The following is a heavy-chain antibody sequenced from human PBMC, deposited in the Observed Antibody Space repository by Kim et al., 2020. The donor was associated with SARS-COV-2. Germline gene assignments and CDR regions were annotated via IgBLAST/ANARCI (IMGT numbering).Heavy chain of an antibody. D-gene: IGHD3-10*01. CDR3: ARGDNLVLLWFGELSLGDFNGLTWFDP. Sequence: ASVKVSCKASGYTFTSYYMHWVRQAPGQGLEWMGIINPSGGSTSYAQKFQGRVTMTRDTSTSTVYMELSSLRSEDTAVYYCARGDNLVLLWFGELSLGDFNGLTWFDPWGQGTLVTVSS. J-gene: IGHJ5*02. V-gene: IGHV1-46*01. CDR2: INPSGGST. CDR1: GYTFTSYY.